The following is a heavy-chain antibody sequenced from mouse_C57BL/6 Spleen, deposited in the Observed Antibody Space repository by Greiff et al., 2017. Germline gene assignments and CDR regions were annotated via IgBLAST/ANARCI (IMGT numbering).Heavy chain of an antibody. CDR3: TTAYYGSSHFDY. J-gene: IGHJ2*01. D-gene: IGHD1-1*01. Sequence: EVQLQQSGAELVRPGASVKLSCTASGFNIKDDYMHWVKQRPEQGLEWIGWIDPENGDTEYASKFQGKATITADTSSNTAYLQLSSLTSEDTAVYYCTTAYYGSSHFDYWGQGTTLTVSS. V-gene: IGHV14-4*01. CDR1: GFNIKDDY. CDR2: IDPENGDT.